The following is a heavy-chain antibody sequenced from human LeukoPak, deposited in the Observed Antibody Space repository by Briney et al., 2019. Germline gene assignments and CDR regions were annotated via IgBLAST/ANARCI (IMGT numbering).Heavy chain of an antibody. CDR3: AVRSYSHRDLDY. CDR2: IYPGDSDT. V-gene: IGHV5-51*01. Sequence: GESLKISCKGSGYSFASYWIGWVRQMPGKGLEWMGIIYPGDSDTRYSPSFQGQVTISADKSISTAYRQWSSLKASDTAMNYCAVRSYSHRDLDYWGQGTLVTVSS. J-gene: IGHJ4*02. CDR1: GYSFASYW. D-gene: IGHD3-10*01.